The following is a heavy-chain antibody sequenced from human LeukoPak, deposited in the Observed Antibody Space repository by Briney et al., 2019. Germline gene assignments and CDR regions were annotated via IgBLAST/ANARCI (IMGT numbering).Heavy chain of an antibody. CDR1: GGSLSRYY. Sequence: SETLSLTSTVSGGSLSRYYWSWVRQPPERGLEWIAYIYYSGSTNYSPSLKSRVTISVDTSKNQFSLKLSSVTAADTAVYYCATGIAPNWFDPWGQGTLVTVSS. J-gene: IGHJ5*02. D-gene: IGHD6-13*01. CDR2: IYYSGST. CDR3: ATGIAPNWFDP. V-gene: IGHV4-59*01.